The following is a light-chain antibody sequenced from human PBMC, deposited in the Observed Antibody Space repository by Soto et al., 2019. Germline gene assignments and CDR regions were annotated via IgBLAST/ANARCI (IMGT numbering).Light chain of an antibody. CDR2: GAS. Sequence: EIVLTQSPGTLSLSPGERATLSCRASQSVSSSYLAWYQQKPGQAPRLLIYGASSRATGIPDRFSGSGSGTDLTLTISRLESDDFAVYYCQQYGSSPCAFGPGTKVDIK. J-gene: IGKJ3*01. CDR3: QQYGSSPCA. V-gene: IGKV3-20*01. CDR1: QSVSSSY.